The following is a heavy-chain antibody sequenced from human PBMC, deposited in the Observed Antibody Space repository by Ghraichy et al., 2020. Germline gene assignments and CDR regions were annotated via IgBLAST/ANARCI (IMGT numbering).Heavy chain of an antibody. CDR3: ARASAVGRLYYYSALDV. CDR1: GFTFSSYG. V-gene: IGHV3-48*01. CDR2: ITSSGKFI. Sequence: GGSLRLSCAVSGFTFSSYGMNWVRQAPGKGLEWISYITSSGKFISYADSVKGRFTVSRDNARNALYLQMNSLRGEDTAVYYCARASAVGRLYYYSALDVWGQGTTVTVSS. J-gene: IGHJ6*02. D-gene: IGHD1-26*01.